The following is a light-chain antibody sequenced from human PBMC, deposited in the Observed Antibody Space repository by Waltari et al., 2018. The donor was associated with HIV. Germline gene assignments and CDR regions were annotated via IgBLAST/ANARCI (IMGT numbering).Light chain of an antibody. Sequence: EIVLPQSPGTLSLSPGESATLPCRASQTSSNDYLVWYHQKPSQAPRLLIYGASSRATGIPGRFSGSGSGTDFTLTITRLEPEYFAVYYCQQYHTTPFTFGQGTRLEIK. V-gene: IGKV3-20*01. CDR2: GAS. CDR1: QTSSNDY. CDR3: QQYHTTPFT. J-gene: IGKJ5*01.